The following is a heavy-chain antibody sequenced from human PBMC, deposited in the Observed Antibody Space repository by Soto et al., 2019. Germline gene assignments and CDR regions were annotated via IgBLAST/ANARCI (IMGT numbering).Heavy chain of an antibody. J-gene: IGHJ4*02. Sequence: GGSLRLSCAASGFSFSTYWMHWVRQAPGKGLAWVSRINSDGSSTDCADSVKGRFTISRDNAKSTLYLQMNTLRAEDTAVYYCAKDTDILWVDYWGQGTLVTVSS. D-gene: IGHD3-10*01. V-gene: IGHV3-74*01. CDR2: INSDGSST. CDR3: AKDTDILWVDY. CDR1: GFSFSTYW.